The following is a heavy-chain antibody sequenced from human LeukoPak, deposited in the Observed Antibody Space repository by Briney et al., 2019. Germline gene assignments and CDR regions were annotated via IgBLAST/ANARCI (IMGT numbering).Heavy chain of an antibody. D-gene: IGHD1-1*01. CDR2: ISGSGGST. Sequence: GGALRLSCAAAGVTFSNYAMTWGRQAPGKGLEWVSSISGSGGSTYYADSVKGRFTISRDNSKNTLYLQMYSLRAEDTAVYYCAKVEGASKASVYWGRGALVTVSS. J-gene: IGHJ4*02. CDR1: GVTFSNYA. V-gene: IGHV3-23*01. CDR3: AKVEGASKASVY.